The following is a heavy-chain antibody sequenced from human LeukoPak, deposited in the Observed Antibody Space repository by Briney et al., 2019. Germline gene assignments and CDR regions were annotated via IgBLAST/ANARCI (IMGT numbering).Heavy chain of an antibody. CDR2: IWYDGSNK. D-gene: IGHD2-15*01. CDR1: GFTFSSYG. CDR3: ASAPRGCSGGSCYSYYYYMDV. J-gene: IGHJ6*03. V-gene: IGHV3-33*01. Sequence: GGSLRLSCAASGFTFSSYGMHWVRQAPGKGQEWVAVIWYDGSNKYYADSVKGRFTISRDNSKNTLYLQMNSLRAEDTAVYYCASAPRGCSGGSCYSYYYYMDVWGKGTTVTVSS.